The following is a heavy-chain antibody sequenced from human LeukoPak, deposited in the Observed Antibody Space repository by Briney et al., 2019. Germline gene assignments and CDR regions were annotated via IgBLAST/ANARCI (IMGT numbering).Heavy chain of an antibody. J-gene: IGHJ4*02. CDR3: ARGYGDYYFDY. V-gene: IGHV4-61*08. D-gene: IGHD4-17*01. CDR2: IYYSGST. CDR1: GVSISSGGYY. Sequence: SETLSLTCTVSGVSISSGGYYWSWIRQHPGKGLEWIGYIYYSGSTNYNPSLKSRVTISVDTSKNQFSLKLSSVTAADTAVYYCARGYGDYYFDYWGQGTLVTVSS.